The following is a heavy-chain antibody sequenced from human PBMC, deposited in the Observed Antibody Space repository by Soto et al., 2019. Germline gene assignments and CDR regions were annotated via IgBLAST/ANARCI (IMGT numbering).Heavy chain of an antibody. CDR2: IIPIFGKA. CDR1: GGTFSRYS. J-gene: IGHJ6*02. V-gene: IGHV1-69*08. D-gene: IGHD2-2*01. CDR3: AREDRDRETGLVPAAIDGMDV. Sequence: QVQLVQSGAEVKKPGSSVKVSCKASGGTFSRYSITWVRQAPGHGLEWIGRIIPIFGKASYAQKFQGRVTITADESTGTAYMELSSLRSDDTAVYYCAREDRDRETGLVPAAIDGMDVWGQGTTVTVSS.